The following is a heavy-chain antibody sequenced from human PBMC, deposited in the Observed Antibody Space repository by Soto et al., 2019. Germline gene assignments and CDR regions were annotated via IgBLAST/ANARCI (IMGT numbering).Heavy chain of an antibody. Sequence: EVQLVESGGGLVQPGGSLRLSCAASGFTVSSNYMSWVRQAPGKGLEWVSVIYSGGSTYYADSVKGRFTISRHNSKNTLYLQMNSLRAEDTAVYYCARVQRGYDFWSGYYYYYMDVWGKGTTVTVSS. CDR1: GFTVSSNY. D-gene: IGHD3-3*01. CDR3: ARVQRGYDFWSGYYYYYMDV. V-gene: IGHV3-53*04. CDR2: IYSGGST. J-gene: IGHJ6*03.